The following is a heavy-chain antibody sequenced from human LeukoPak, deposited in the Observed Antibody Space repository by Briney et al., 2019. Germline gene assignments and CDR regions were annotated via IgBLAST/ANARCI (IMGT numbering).Heavy chain of an antibody. CDR2: INQGGSEK. D-gene: IGHD2-2*01. J-gene: IGHJ4*02. CDR1: GCIFSNYW. Sequence: WGTLTLSCAVSGCIFSNYWMSWLRQAPGEGLEWVANINQGGSEKYYVYSVKGRFTISRDNAKNSLDLQMNSLRVEDTAIYYCARLVVPPGNRGWYYEHWGQGTLVAVSS. V-gene: IGHV3-7*03. CDR3: ARLVVPPGNRGWYYEH.